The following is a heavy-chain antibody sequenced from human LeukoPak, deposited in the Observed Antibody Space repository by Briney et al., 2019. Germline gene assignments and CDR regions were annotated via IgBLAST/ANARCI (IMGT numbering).Heavy chain of an antibody. D-gene: IGHD3-10*01. V-gene: IGHV3-48*01. CDR2: ISSSSSTI. J-gene: IGHJ4*02. CDR1: GFTFSSYS. CDR3: ARDVPSSFGEFPTYADY. Sequence: PGGSQRLSCAASGFTFSSYSMNWVRQAPGKGLEWVSYISSSSSTIYYADSVKGRFTISRDNAKNSLYLQMNSLRAEDTAVYYCARDVPSSFGEFPTYADYWGQGTLVTVSS.